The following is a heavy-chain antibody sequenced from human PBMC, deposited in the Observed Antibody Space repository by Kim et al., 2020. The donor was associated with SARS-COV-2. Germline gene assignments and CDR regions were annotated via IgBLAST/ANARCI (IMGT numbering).Heavy chain of an antibody. J-gene: IGHJ4*02. CDR1: GFTFSSYN. CDR3: ARSYKAVAGM. D-gene: IGHD6-19*01. CDR2: ISTSSSYI. Sequence: GGSLRLSCAASGFTFSSYNLNWVRQAPGKGLEWVSSISTSSSYIYYADSVKGRFTISRDNAKNSLDLLMNSLRAEDTAVDYCARSYKAVAGMWGLGTLV. V-gene: IGHV3-21*01.